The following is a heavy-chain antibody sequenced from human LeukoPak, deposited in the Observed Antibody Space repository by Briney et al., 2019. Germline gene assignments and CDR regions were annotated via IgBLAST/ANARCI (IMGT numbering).Heavy chain of an antibody. CDR1: GGTFSSYA. D-gene: IGHD1-26*01. Sequence: ASVKVSCKASGGTFSSYAISWVRQAPGQGLEWMGWISAYNGNTNYARKLQGRVTMTTDTSTSTAYMELRSLRSDDTAVYYCATDLQRRVGALVDAFDIWGQGTMVTVSS. CDR2: ISAYNGNT. CDR3: ATDLQRRVGALVDAFDI. V-gene: IGHV1-18*01. J-gene: IGHJ3*02.